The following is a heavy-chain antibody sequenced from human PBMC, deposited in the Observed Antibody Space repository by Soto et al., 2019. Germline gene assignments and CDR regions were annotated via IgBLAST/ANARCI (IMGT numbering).Heavy chain of an antibody. CDR3: ARAPINYDSSGYVDVDY. Sequence: SVKVSCKASGGTFSSYAISWVRQAPGQGLEWMGGIIPIFGTANYAQKFQGRVTITADESTSTAYMELSSLRSEDTAVYYCARAPINYDSSGYVDVDYWGQGTLVTVSS. CDR1: GGTFSSYA. D-gene: IGHD3-22*01. V-gene: IGHV1-69*13. CDR2: IIPIFGTA. J-gene: IGHJ4*02.